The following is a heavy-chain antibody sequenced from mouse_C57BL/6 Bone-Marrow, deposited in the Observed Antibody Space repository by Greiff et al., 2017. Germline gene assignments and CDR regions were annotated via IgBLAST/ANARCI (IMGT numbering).Heavy chain of an antibody. V-gene: IGHV5-6*01. CDR3: ERHEDGSSYNWYFDV. D-gene: IGHD1-1*01. CDR2: FSSGGSYT. J-gene: IGHJ1*03. CDR1: GFTFSSYG. Sequence: EVQRVESGGDLVKPGGSLKLSCAASGFTFSSYGMSWVRQTPDKRLEWVATFSSGGSYTYYPDSVKGRFTFSRDNAKNTLYLQMSSLKSEDTAMYYCERHEDGSSYNWYFDVWGTGTTVTVSS.